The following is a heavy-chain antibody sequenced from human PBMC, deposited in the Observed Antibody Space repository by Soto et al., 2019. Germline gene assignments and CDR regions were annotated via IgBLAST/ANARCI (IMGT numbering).Heavy chain of an antibody. CDR3: AGHYSRSWVYNY. Sequence: KPSETLSLTCTVSGVSITSGGHYWSWIRQRPGKGLEWIGIIYYSGSTSYHPSLKSRATISLDTSKNQFSLKLSSVTAADTAVYYCAGHYSRSWVYNYWGQGTLVTVSS. CDR2: IYYSGST. V-gene: IGHV4-31*03. J-gene: IGHJ4*02. D-gene: IGHD6-6*01. CDR1: GVSITSGGHY.